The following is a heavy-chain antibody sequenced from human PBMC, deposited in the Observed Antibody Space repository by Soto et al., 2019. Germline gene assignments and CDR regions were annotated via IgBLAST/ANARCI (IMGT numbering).Heavy chain of an antibody. J-gene: IGHJ3*02. CDR2: IIPILGIA. CDR3: ASIAAVGAFDI. V-gene: IGHV1-69*02. D-gene: IGHD6-13*01. CDR1: GGTFSSYT. Sequence: SVKVSCKASGGTFSSYTISWVRQAPGQGLEWMGRIIPILGIANYAQKFQGRVTITADKSTSTAYMELSSLRSEDTAAYYCASIAAVGAFDIWGQGTMVTVSS.